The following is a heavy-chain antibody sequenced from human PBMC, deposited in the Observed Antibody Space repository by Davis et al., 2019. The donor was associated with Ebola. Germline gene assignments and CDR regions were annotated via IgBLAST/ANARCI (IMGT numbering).Heavy chain of an antibody. Sequence: PGGSLRLSCAASAFTFSSDWLHCVRQAPGEGSVWLPAINSDGSDIKYAGSVKGRFTISRDSAQNTLYLQMTSLRVEDTAVLYCARETGGGPHRHFDHWGQGTLVTVSS. CDR3: ARETGGGPHRHFDH. J-gene: IGHJ4*02. CDR2: INSDGSDI. CDR1: AFTFSSDW. V-gene: IGHV3-74*03. D-gene: IGHD3-9*01.